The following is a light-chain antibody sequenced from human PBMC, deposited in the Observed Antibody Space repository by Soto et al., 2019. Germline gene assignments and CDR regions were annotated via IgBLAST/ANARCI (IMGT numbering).Light chain of an antibody. Sequence: QSVLTQPASVSGSPGQSITISCTGSSSDVGDYDYVAWYQQHPDKAPKLMIFDVSSRPSGVSNRFSGSKSGSTASLTISGLQAEDEADYFCSSYSGSGTLYVFGTGTKLTVL. V-gene: IGLV2-14*03. CDR2: DVS. J-gene: IGLJ1*01. CDR1: SSDVGDYDY. CDR3: SSYSGSGTLYV.